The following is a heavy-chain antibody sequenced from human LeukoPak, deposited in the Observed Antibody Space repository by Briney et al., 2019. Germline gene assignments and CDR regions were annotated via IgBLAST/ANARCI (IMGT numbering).Heavy chain of an antibody. J-gene: IGHJ4*02. CDR1: GFNFDNFA. D-gene: IGHD5-24*01. CDR2: ISHDGRTK. Sequence: GGSLTLSCVVSGFNFDNFAMHWVRQPLGKRLEWVAVISHDGRTKYYADSMKGRITISRDNSKNTLFLQMNILRSEDTAVYFCARPSPPGDGYNPPDHWGQGTLVTVSS. V-gene: IGHV3-30*04. CDR3: ARPSPPGDGYNPPDH.